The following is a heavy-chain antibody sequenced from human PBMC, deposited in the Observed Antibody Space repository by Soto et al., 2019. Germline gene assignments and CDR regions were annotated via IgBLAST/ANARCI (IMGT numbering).Heavy chain of an antibody. V-gene: IGHV4-59*01. Sequence: QVQLQESGPGLVKPSETLSLTCTVSGGSISSYYWSWIRQPPGKGLEWIGYIYYSGSTNYNPSLKSRVTISVDTSKNQFSLKLSSVTAADTAMYYCARVWGGAFYIGGQGTMVTVSS. CDR2: IYYSGST. J-gene: IGHJ3*02. D-gene: IGHD3-10*01. CDR1: GGSISSYY. CDR3: ARVWGGAFYI.